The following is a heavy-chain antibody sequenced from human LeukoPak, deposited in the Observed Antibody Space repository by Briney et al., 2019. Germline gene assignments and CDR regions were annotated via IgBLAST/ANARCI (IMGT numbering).Heavy chain of an antibody. V-gene: IGHV4-39*07. CDR2: IYYSGST. D-gene: IGHD5-12*01. CDR1: GGSISSSSYY. Sequence: PSETLSLTCTVSGGSISSSSYYWGWIRQPPGKGLEWIGSIYYSGSTYYNPSLKSRVTISVDTSKNQFSLKLSSVTAADTAVYYCASTIRGRYSGYDYLPQDYYYYYMDVWGKGTTVTVSS. J-gene: IGHJ6*03. CDR3: ASTIRGRYSGYDYLPQDYYYYYMDV.